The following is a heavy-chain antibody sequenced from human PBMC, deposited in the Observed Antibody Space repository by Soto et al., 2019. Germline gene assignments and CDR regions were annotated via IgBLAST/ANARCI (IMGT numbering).Heavy chain of an antibody. J-gene: IGHJ4*02. D-gene: IGHD3-22*01. CDR2: IYYSGST. CDR1: GGSISSGDYY. Sequence: PSQTLSLTCTVSGGSISSGDYYWSWIRQPPGKGLEWIGYIYYSGSTYYNPSLKSRVTISVDTSKNQFSLKLSSATAADTAVYYCARTGDYYDSSGENWGQGTLVTVSS. V-gene: IGHV4-30-4*01. CDR3: ARTGDYYDSSGEN.